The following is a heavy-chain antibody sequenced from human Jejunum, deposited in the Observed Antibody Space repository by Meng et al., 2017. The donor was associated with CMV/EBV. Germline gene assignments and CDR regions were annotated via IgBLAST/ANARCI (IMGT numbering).Heavy chain of an antibody. CDR3: ARKVGATDYFDY. Sequence: QPQRHEPGPGPVKPSETLSLTCTVSSDSIRSTSYYWGWIRQPPGKGLEWIGSIYYSGSTYYNPSLKSRVTISIDTSKNQFSLKLSSVTAADTAVYYCARKVGATDYFDYWGQGTLVTVSS. J-gene: IGHJ4*02. CDR1: SDSIRSTSYY. V-gene: IGHV4-39*07. D-gene: IGHD1-26*01. CDR2: IYYSGST.